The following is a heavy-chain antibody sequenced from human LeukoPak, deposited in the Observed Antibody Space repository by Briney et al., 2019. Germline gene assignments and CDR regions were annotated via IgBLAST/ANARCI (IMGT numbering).Heavy chain of an antibody. CDR1: GFTFSRYW. D-gene: IGHD3-22*01. V-gene: IGHV3-7*03. Sequence: PGGSLRLSCAAAGFTFSRYWMNWYRQAPGKGLEWVGNINQDAREINYVDSVRGRFTISRDNSKNTLFLQMNSLRAEDTALYYCAKGSSGYFVDLWGQGTLVTVSS. J-gene: IGHJ5*02. CDR3: AKGSSGYFVDL. CDR2: INQDAREI.